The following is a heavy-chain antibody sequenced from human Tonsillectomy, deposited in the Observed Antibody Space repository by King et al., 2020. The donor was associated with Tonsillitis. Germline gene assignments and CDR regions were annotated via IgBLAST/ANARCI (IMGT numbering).Heavy chain of an antibody. Sequence: VQLVQSGAEVKKPGETLRISCQGSGFMFTTSWIGWVRQMPGKGLEWRGIIYPGDSDTRYNPSCQGQVSISADKSITTAFLQWSRVKASDTAIYYCVRQGASRGVIDYWGQGTLVTVSS. D-gene: IGHD2-2*01. V-gene: IGHV5-51*01. CDR3: VRQGASRGVIDY. J-gene: IGHJ4*02. CDR2: IYPGDSDT. CDR1: GFMFTTSW.